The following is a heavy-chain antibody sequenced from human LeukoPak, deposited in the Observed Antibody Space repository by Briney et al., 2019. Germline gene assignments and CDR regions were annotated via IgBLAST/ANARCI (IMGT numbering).Heavy chain of an antibody. CDR1: GFTFSSYA. CDR2: ISGSGGST. CDR3: ARGRDYYGSGSYYPAFDY. Sequence: GGSLRLSCAASGFTFSSYAMSWVRQAPGKGLEWVSAISGSGGSTYYADSVKGRFTISRDNSKNTLYLQMNSLRAEDTAVYYCARGRDYYGSGSYYPAFDYWGQGTLVTVSS. V-gene: IGHV3-23*01. D-gene: IGHD3-10*01. J-gene: IGHJ4*02.